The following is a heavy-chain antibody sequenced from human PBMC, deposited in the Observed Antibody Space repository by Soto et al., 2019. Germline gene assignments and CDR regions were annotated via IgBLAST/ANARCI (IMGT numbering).Heavy chain of an antibody. CDR2: IYYSGST. D-gene: IGHD7-27*01. J-gene: IGHJ6*02. V-gene: IGHV4-39*01. CDR3: ATNCAYYYYYGMDV. CDR1: GGSISSSSYY. Sequence: PSETLSLTCTVSGGSISSSSYYWGWIRQPPGKGLEWIGSIYYSGSTYYNPSLKSRVTISVDTSKNQFSLKLSSVTAADTAVYYCATNCAYYYYYGMDVWGQGTTVTVS.